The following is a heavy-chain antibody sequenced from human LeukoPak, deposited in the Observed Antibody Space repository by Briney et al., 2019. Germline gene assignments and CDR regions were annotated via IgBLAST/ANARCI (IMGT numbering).Heavy chain of an antibody. Sequence: GGSLRLSCAASGFTFSSYGMHWVRQAPGKGLEWVAVISYDGSNKYYADSVKGRFTISRDNSKNTLYLQMNSLRAEDTAAYYCAIEMATIFGYWGQGTLVTVSS. CDR2: ISYDGSNK. CDR3: AIEMATIFGY. CDR1: GFTFSSYG. D-gene: IGHD5-24*01. V-gene: IGHV3-30*03. J-gene: IGHJ4*02.